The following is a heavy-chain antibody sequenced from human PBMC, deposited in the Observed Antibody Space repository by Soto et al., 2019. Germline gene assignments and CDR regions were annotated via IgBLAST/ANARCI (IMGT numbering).Heavy chain of an antibody. V-gene: IGHV3-23*01. CDR1: GFTFSSYA. CDR3: AKSYDFWSGLKTQLDYYYYGMDV. D-gene: IGHD3-3*01. CDR2: ISGSGGST. J-gene: IGHJ6*02. Sequence: GGSLRLSCAASGFTFSSYAMSWVRQAPGKGLEWVSAISGSGGSTYYADSVKGRFTISRDNSKNTLYLQMNSLRAEDTAVYYCAKSYDFWSGLKTQLDYYYYGMDVWGQGTTVTVSS.